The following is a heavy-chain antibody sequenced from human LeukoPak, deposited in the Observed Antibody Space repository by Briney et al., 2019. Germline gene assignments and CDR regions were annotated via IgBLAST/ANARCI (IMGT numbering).Heavy chain of an antibody. Sequence: GGSLRLSCAASGFTVSSNYMSWVRQAPGKGLEWVSVIYSGGSTYYADSVKGRFTISKDNSKNTLYLQMNSLRAEDTAVYYCAKGARYSGSYSFYYFDYWGQGTLVTVSS. J-gene: IGHJ4*02. CDR2: IYSGGST. CDR1: GFTVSSNY. D-gene: IGHD1-26*01. CDR3: AKGARYSGSYSFYYFDY. V-gene: IGHV3-66*01.